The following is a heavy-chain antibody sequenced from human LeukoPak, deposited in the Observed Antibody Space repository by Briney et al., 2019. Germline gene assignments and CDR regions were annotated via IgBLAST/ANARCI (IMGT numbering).Heavy chain of an antibody. CDR3: ARGQFADRDVDTAMVTSYYFDY. Sequence: PSETLSLTCTVSGGSISSSSYYWGWIRQPPGKGLEWIGSIYYSGSTYYNPSLKSRVTISVDTSKNQFSLKLSSVTAADTAVYYCARGQFADRDVDTAMVTSYYFDYWGQGTLVTVSS. D-gene: IGHD5-18*01. J-gene: IGHJ4*02. CDR2: IYYSGST. CDR1: GGSISSSSYY. V-gene: IGHV4-39*01.